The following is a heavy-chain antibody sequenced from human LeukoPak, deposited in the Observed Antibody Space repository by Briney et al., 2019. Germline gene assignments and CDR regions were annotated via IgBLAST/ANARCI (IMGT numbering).Heavy chain of an antibody. CDR1: GFTFDDYA. D-gene: IGHD5-24*01. V-gene: IGHV3-9*03. CDR3: AKDIGMATMGGAFDI. CDR2: ISWNSGSI. J-gene: IGHJ3*02. Sequence: GGSLRLSCAASGFTFDDYAMHWVRQAPGEGLEWVSGISWNSGSIGYADSVKGRFTISRDNAKNSLYLQMNSLRAEDMALYYCAKDIGMATMGGAFDIWGQGTMVTVSS.